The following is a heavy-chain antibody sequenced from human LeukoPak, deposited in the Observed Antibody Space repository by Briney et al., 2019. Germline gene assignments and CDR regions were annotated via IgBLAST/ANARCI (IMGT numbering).Heavy chain of an antibody. CDR2: ISYDGSNK. D-gene: IGHD6-19*01. J-gene: IGHJ6*02. CDR3: AKDVYSSGWYDRYYYYYGMDV. Sequence: GGSLRLSCAASGFTFSSYGMHWVRQAPGKGLEWVAVISYDGSNKYYADSVKGRFTISRDNSKNTLYLQMNSLRAEDTAVYYCAKDVYSSGWYDRYYYYYGMDVWGQGTTVTVSS. CDR1: GFTFSSYG. V-gene: IGHV3-30*18.